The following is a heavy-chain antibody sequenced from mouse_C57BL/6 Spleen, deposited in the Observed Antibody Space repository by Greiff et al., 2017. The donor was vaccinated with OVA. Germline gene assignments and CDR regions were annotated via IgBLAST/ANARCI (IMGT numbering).Heavy chain of an antibody. CDR1: GYTFTDYY. CDR3: ASHWDGFAY. CDR2: INPNNGGT. V-gene: IGHV1-26*01. Sequence: EVQLQQSGPELVKPGASVKISCKASGYTFTDYYMNWVKQSHGKSLEWIGDINPNNGGTSYNQKFKGKATLTVDKSSSTAYMELRSLTSEDSAVYYCASHWDGFAYWGQGTLVTVSA. D-gene: IGHD4-1*01. J-gene: IGHJ3*01.